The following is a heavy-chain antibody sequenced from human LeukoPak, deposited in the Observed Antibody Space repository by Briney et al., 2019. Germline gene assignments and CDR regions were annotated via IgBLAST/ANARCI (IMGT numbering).Heavy chain of an antibody. CDR2: IIPIFGTA. V-gene: IGHV1-69*06. CDR3: ARGVDDYGDSFDY. CDR1: GGTFSSYA. J-gene: IGHJ4*02. D-gene: IGHD4-17*01. Sequence: SVRVSCKASGGTFSSYAISWVRQAPGQGLEWMGGIIPIFGTANYAQKFQGRVTITADKSTSTAYMELSSLRSEDTAVYYCARGVDDYGDSFDYWGQGTLVTVSS.